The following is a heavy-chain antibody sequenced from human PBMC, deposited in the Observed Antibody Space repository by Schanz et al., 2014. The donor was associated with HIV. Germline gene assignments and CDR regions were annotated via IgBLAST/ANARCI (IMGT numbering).Heavy chain of an antibody. Sequence: EVQLVESGGGLVQPGGSLRLSCAASGFTFSSYWMHWVRQAPGKGLVWVSRINSDGSSTSYADSVKGRFTISRDNAKTTMYLKMKSLRAEDTDVYSCERVPYYASGSYYTESGAFDIWGQGTMVTVSS. D-gene: IGHD3-10*01. J-gene: IGHJ3*02. CDR3: ERVPYYASGSYYTESGAFDI. CDR1: GFTFSSYW. V-gene: IGHV3-74*01. CDR2: INSDGSST.